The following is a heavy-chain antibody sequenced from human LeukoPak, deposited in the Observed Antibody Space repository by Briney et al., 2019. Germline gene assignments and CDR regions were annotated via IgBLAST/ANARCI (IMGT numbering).Heavy chain of an antibody. D-gene: IGHD3-22*01. V-gene: IGHV4-59*01. CDR3: ARDSSGYYWYYFDY. CDR1: GGSISSYY. Sequence: SETLSLTCTVSGGSISSYYWSWIRQPPGKGLEWIGYIYYSGSTNYNPSLKSRVTISVDTSKNRFSLKLSSVTAADTAVYYRARDSSGYYWYYFDYWGQGTLVTVSS. CDR2: IYYSGST. J-gene: IGHJ4*02.